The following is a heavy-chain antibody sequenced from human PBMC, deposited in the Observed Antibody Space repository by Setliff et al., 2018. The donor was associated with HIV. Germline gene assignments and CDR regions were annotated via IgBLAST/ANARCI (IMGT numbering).Heavy chain of an antibody. V-gene: IGHV4-61*05. D-gene: IGHD2-15*01. Sequence: PSETLSLTCTVSGGSISSSSYYWGWIRQPPGKGLEWIGYIYYSGSTNDNPSLKSPVTISVDTSKNQFSLKLSSVTAADTAVYYCARGGPWAVGTPKRAFDIWGQGTMVTVSS. J-gene: IGHJ3*02. CDR2: IYYSGST. CDR3: ARGGPWAVGTPKRAFDI. CDR1: GGSISSSSYY.